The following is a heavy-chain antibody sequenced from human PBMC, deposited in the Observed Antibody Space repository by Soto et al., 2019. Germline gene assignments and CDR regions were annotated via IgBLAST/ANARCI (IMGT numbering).Heavy chain of an antibody. CDR3: ARDPRITIFGVVTIYGMDV. V-gene: IGHV1-2*02. J-gene: IGHJ6*02. CDR2: INPNSGGT. D-gene: IGHD3-3*01. Sequence: GASVKVSCKASGYTFTGYYMHWVRQAPEQGLEWMGWINPNSGGTNYAQKFQGRVTMTRDTSISTAYMELSRLRSDDTAVYYCARDPRITIFGVVTIYGMDVWGQGTTVTVSS. CDR1: GYTFTGYY.